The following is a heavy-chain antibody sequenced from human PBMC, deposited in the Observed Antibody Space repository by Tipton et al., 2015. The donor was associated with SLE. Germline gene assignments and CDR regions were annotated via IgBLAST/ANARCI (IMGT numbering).Heavy chain of an antibody. Sequence: SLRLSCSASGFTFSDYSMNWVRQAPGKGLQWVSHITYNSATIYYADSVKGRFTISRDNAKNTLYLQMNGLRAEDTAVYYCAKDVYYYGSGSYPDYWGQGTLVTVSS. J-gene: IGHJ4*02. CDR2: ITYNSATI. V-gene: IGHV3-48*01. D-gene: IGHD3-10*01. CDR1: GFTFSDYS. CDR3: AKDVYYYGSGSYPDY.